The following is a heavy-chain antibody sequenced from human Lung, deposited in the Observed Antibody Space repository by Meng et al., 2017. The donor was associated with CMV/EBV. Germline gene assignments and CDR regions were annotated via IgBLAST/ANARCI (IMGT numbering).Heavy chain of an antibody. V-gene: IGHV3-11*04. Sequence: GGSLRLSCAASGFSFSDHYMSWIRQAPGQGLEWVSYISGNGNTIYYADSVKGRFTIFRDNAKNSLYLQMISLRVEDTAVYYCAGEASGGYYAFYFDYWGQGTXVTVSS. D-gene: IGHD1-26*01. CDR3: AGEASGGYYAFYFDY. J-gene: IGHJ4*02. CDR2: ISGNGNTI. CDR1: GFSFSDHY.